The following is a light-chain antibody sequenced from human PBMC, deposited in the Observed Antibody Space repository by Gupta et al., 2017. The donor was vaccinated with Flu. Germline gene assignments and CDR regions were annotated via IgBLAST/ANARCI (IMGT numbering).Light chain of an antibody. CDR3: QQEDSVPNA. J-gene: IGKJ4*01. CDR1: QDIRKY. Sequence: DIQLTQSPSSLSASVGDRVTITCQASQDIRKYLNWYQQIPGKAPKLLICDASRVEKGVPSRFSGRGSGTNFTFTISSRQPEDVAKYYCQQEDSVPNAFGGGTKVEIK. CDR2: DAS. V-gene: IGKV1-33*01.